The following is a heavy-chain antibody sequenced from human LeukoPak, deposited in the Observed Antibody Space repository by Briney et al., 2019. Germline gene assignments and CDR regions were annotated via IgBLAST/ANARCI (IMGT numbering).Heavy chain of an antibody. Sequence: GGSLRLSCAASGFTFINYWMHWVRQVPGKGLVWVSYISVDGRTTRYADSVKGRFTISRDNAKNMSYPQMNTLRAEDTAVFYCARGDCSGGNCRFDPWGQGTLVTVSS. CDR2: ISVDGRTT. V-gene: IGHV3-74*01. D-gene: IGHD2-15*01. CDR1: GFTFINYW. CDR3: ARGDCSGGNCRFDP. J-gene: IGHJ5*02.